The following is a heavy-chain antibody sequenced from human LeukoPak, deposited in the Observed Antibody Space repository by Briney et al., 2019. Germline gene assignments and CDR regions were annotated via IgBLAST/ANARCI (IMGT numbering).Heavy chain of an antibody. Sequence: SETLSLTCTVSGGSIRSYYWSWIRQAPGKGLEWIGFISYSAYTSYSPSLKSRVAISVDTSKSQFSLRLSSMTAADTAIYYCARGRNDNGGMFFDSWAQGTLVTVSS. CDR2: ISYSAYT. J-gene: IGHJ4*02. D-gene: IGHD4-23*01. CDR1: GGSIRSYY. CDR3: ARGRNDNGGMFFDS. V-gene: IGHV4-59*01.